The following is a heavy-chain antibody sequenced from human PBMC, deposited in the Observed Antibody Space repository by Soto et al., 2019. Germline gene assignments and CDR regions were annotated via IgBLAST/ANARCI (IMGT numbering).Heavy chain of an antibody. CDR1: GFTFSNYA. V-gene: IGHV3-23*01. J-gene: IGHJ3*01. CDR3: APATQGDYVGGFEF. D-gene: IGHD4-17*01. CDR2: ISARGGRT. Sequence: GGSLRLSCAASGFTFSNYAMSWVRQAPGKGLEWVSGISARGGRTYYADSVKGRFTISRDSSKNTLSLQMNSLRAEDTAVYYCAPATQGDYVGGFEFWGQGTMVTVSS.